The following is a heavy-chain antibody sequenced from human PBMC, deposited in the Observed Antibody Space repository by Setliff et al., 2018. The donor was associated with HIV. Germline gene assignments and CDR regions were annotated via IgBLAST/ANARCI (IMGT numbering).Heavy chain of an antibody. D-gene: IGHD2-8*02. CDR1: GVSISGHF. Sequence: PSETLSLTCFVSGVSISGHFWGWIRQPPGKGLEWIGYIYTSGTTEYIPSLDSRVTISVDTSRDQFSLNLRSVTAADTALYFCARLIHTGLLYFDYWGLGMLVTVSS. CDR2: IYTSGTT. CDR3: ARLIHTGLLYFDY. V-gene: IGHV4-4*09. J-gene: IGHJ4*02.